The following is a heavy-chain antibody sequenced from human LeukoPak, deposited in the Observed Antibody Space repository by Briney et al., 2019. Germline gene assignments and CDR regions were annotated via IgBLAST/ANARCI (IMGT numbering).Heavy chain of an antibody. D-gene: IGHD3-16*01. CDR2: IGGRDGST. CDR1: GFTFSSYG. V-gene: IGHV3-23*01. CDR3: ARKLWHRNDC. Sequence: GGSLRLSCAASGFTFSSYGMSWDRQAPGKGLEWVSAIGGRDGSTYYADSVKGRFTVSRDNFKNTLYLQMNSLRAEDTALYYCARKLWHRNDCWGQGTLVTVSS. J-gene: IGHJ4*02.